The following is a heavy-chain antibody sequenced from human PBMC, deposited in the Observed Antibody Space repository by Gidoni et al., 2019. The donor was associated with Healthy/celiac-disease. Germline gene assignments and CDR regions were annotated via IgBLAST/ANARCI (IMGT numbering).Heavy chain of an antibody. CDR1: GFTFSSYE. Sequence: EVQLVASGGGLVQPGGSLRLSCAASGFTFSSYEMNWVRQAPGKGLGWVSYISSSGSTIYYADSVKGRFTISRDNAKNSLYLKMNSLRAEDTAVYYCARENSGSSDAFDIWGQGTMVTVSS. CDR2: ISSSGSTI. V-gene: IGHV3-48*03. CDR3: ARENSGSSDAFDI. D-gene: IGHD1-26*01. J-gene: IGHJ3*02.